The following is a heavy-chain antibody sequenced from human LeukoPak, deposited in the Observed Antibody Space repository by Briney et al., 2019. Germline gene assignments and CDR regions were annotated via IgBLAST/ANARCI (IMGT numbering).Heavy chain of an antibody. CDR2: ISGSGGRT. D-gene: IGHD3-10*01. V-gene: IGHV3-23*01. Sequence: PGGSLRLSCAASGFTFSICAMNWVRQAPGKGLEWVSGISGSGGRTYYADSVKGRFTISRDSSKNTVYLQMNSLRAEDTAVYYCAKADGSYKTLIDYWGQGTLVTVSS. CDR3: AKADGSYKTLIDY. CDR1: GFTFSICA. J-gene: IGHJ4*02.